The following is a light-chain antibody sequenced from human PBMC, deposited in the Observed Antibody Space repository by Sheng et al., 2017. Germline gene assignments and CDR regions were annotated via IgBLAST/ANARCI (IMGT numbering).Light chain of an antibody. J-gene: IGKJ1*01. CDR2: RAS. CDR3: QXYSNWPRT. V-gene: IGKV3D-15*01. CDR1: QSVSDF. Sequence: ETVMTQSPATLSVSPGERATLSCRASQSVSDFLAWFRQKPGQAPRLLIYRASTRATGIPDRFSGSGSGTEFTLTISSLQSEDSAVYYCQXYSNWPRTFGPGTKGGNQT.